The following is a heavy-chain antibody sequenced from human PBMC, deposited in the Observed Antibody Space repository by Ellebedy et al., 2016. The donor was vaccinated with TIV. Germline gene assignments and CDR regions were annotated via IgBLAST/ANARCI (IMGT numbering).Heavy chain of an antibody. D-gene: IGHD3-10*01. CDR2: INPNSGGT. CDR3: ARDGYYGSGVGSSYGMDV. Sequence: ASVKVSCXASGYTFTGYYMHWVRQAPGQGLEWMGWINPNSGGTNYAQKFQGWVTMTRDTSISTAYMELSRLRSDDTAVYYCARDGYYGSGVGSSYGMDVWGQGTTVTVSS. CDR1: GYTFTGYY. V-gene: IGHV1-2*04. J-gene: IGHJ6*02.